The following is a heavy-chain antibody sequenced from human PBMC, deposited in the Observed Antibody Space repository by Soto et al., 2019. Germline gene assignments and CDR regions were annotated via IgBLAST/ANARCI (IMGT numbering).Heavy chain of an antibody. CDR3: ARVEYSSSWYAGAFDY. D-gene: IGHD6-13*01. Sequence: AGGSLRLSCAASGFTFSSYGMNWVRQAPGKGLEWVSSISSSSSYIYYADSVKGRFTISRDNAKNSLYLQMNSLRAEDTAVYYCARVEYSSSWYAGAFDYWGQGTLVTVSS. CDR1: GFTFSSYG. V-gene: IGHV3-21*01. J-gene: IGHJ4*02. CDR2: ISSSSSYI.